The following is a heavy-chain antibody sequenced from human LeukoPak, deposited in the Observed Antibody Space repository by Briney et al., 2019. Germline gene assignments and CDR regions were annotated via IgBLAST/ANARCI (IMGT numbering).Heavy chain of an antibody. Sequence: SETLSLTCTVSGGSFSGYYWSWIRQPPGKGLEWIGEINHSGSTNYNPSLKSRVTISVDTSKNQFSLKLSSVTAADTAVYYCARRRAPVVTKGKRYRGDAFDIWGQGTMVTVSS. V-gene: IGHV4-34*01. J-gene: IGHJ3*02. CDR1: GGSFSGYY. CDR3: ARRRAPVVTKGKRYRGDAFDI. CDR2: INHSGST. D-gene: IGHD3-22*01.